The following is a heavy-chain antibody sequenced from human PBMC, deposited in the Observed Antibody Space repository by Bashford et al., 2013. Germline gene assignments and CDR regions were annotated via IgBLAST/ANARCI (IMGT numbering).Heavy chain of an antibody. D-gene: IGHD3-10*01. CDR1: GYTFTSYG. CDR2: ISAYNGNT. J-gene: IGHJ6*02. V-gene: IGHV1-18*01. CDR3: ARAGTPVSKVRRDYYYGMDV. Sequence: ASVKVSCKASGYTFTSYGISWVRQAPGQGLEWMGWISAYNGNTNYAQKLQGRVTITADKSTSTAYMELSSLRSEDTAVYYCARAGTPVSKVRRDYYYGMDVWGQGTTVTVSS.